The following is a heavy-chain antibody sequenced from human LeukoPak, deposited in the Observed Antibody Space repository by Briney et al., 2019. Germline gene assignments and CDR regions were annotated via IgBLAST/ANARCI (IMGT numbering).Heavy chain of an antibody. CDR1: GFTFDDYA. D-gene: IGHD5-12*01. CDR2: ISWNSGSI. Sequence: GGSLRLSCAASGFTFDDYAMHWARQAPGKGLEWVSGISWNSGSIGYADSVKGRFTISRDNAKNSPYLQMNSLRAEDTALYYCAKGHSGYDYYFDYWGQGTLVTVSS. CDR3: AKGHSGYDYYFDY. V-gene: IGHV3-9*01. J-gene: IGHJ4*02.